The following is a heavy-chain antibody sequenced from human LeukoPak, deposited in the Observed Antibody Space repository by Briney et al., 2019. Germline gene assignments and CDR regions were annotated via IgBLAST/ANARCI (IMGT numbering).Heavy chain of an antibody. CDR3: ARDRLVVATIGLSAFDI. J-gene: IGHJ3*02. CDR2: ISAYNGST. Sequence: ASVKVSCKASGYTFTSYGISWVRQAPGQGLEWMGWISAYNGSTNYAQKLQGRVTMTTDTSTSTAYMELRSLRSDDTAVYYCARDRLVVATIGLSAFDIWGQGTMVTVSS. V-gene: IGHV1-18*01. CDR1: GYTFTSYG. D-gene: IGHD5-12*01.